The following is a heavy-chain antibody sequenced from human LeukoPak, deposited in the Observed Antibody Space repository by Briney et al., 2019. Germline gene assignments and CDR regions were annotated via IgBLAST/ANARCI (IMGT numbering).Heavy chain of an antibody. D-gene: IGHD4-17*01. CDR3: ARRRAYGYFDS. CDR2: IYYSGSI. J-gene: IGHJ4*02. V-gene: IGHV4-59*08. CDR1: GGSISSYY. Sequence: SETLSLTCTVSGGSISSYYWSWIRQPPGKGLEWISYIYYSGSINYNPSLKSRVTFSVDTSKNQFSLKLTSVTAADTAVYYCARRRAYGYFDSWGQGTLVTVSS.